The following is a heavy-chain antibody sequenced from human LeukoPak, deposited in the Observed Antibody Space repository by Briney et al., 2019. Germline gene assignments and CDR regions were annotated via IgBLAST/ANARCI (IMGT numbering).Heavy chain of an antibody. J-gene: IGHJ5*02. CDR2: IKQDGSEK. Sequence: GGSLRLSCAASGFTFSSYWMSWVRQAPGKGLEWVANIKQDGSEKYYVDSVKGRFTISRDNAKNTLYLQMNSLRAEDTAVYYCVRLSWELGDGGVTWGQGTLVTVSS. CDR1: GFTFSSYW. V-gene: IGHV3-7*01. D-gene: IGHD1-26*01. CDR3: VRLSWELGDGGVT.